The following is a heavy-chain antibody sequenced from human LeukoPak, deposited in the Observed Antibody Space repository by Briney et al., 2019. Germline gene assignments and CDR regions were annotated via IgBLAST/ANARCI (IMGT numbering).Heavy chain of an antibody. D-gene: IGHD2-2*01. CDR2: IIPIFGTA. Sequence: ASVKVSCKASGGTFSSYAISWVRQAPGQGREWMGGIIPIFGTANYAQKFQGRVPITADESTSTAYMELSSLRSEDTAVYYCARGYCSSTSCYGAYYYYYYMDVWGKGTTVTVSS. CDR3: ARGYCSSTSCYGAYYYYYYMDV. J-gene: IGHJ6*03. V-gene: IGHV1-69*13. CDR1: GGTFSSYA.